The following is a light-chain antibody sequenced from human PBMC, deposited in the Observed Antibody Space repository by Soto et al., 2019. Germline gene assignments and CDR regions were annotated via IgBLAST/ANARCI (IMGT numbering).Light chain of an antibody. CDR1: QSVNSN. CDR2: GAS. J-gene: IGKJ1*01. Sequence: EVVMTQSPATLSVSPGERATLSCRASQSVNSNLAWYQQKPGQAPRLLIYGASTKATGIPAKFSGSGSGTEFTLTISSLQSEDSAIYYCHQYNNWWTFGQGTKVEIK. CDR3: HQYNNWWT. V-gene: IGKV3-15*01.